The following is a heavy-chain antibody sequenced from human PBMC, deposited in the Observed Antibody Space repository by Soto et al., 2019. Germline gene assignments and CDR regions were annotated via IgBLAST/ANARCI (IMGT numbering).Heavy chain of an antibody. V-gene: IGHV4-34*01. Sequence: PSETLSLTCAVYGGSFSGYYWSWIRQPPGKGLEWIGEINHSGSTNYNPSLKSRVTISVDTSKNQFSLKLSSVTAADTAVYYRARAHVDTAMVTTFDYWGQGTLVTVSS. D-gene: IGHD5-18*01. CDR1: GGSFSGYY. J-gene: IGHJ4*02. CDR3: ARAHVDTAMVTTFDY. CDR2: INHSGST.